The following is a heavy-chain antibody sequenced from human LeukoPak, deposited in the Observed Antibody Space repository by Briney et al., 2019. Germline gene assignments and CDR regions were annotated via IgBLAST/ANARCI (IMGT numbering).Heavy chain of an antibody. V-gene: IGHV3-53*04. J-gene: IGHJ4*02. CDR3: ARAGMITFGGVIVGSSALSD. CDR2: IYSGGST. D-gene: IGHD3-16*02. CDR1: GFTVSSNY. Sequence: QPGGSLRLSCAASGFTVSSNYMSWVRPAPGKGLEWVSVIYSGGSTYYADSVKGRFTISRHNSKNTLYLQMNSLRAEDTAVYYCARAGMITFGGVIVGSSALSDWGQGTLVTVSS.